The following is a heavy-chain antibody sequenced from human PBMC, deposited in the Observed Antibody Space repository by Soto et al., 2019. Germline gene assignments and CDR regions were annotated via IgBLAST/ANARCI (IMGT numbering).Heavy chain of an antibody. CDR1: GFTFSSYG. D-gene: IGHD5-12*01. CDR2: ISYDGSNK. J-gene: IGHJ6*02. V-gene: IGHV3-30*18. CDR3: AKGNSGYDYYYYYGMDV. Sequence: GGSLRLSCAASGFTFSSYGMHWVRQAPGKGLEWVAVISYDGSNKYYADSVKGRFTISRDNSKNTLYLQMNSLRAEDTAVYYCAKGNSGYDYYYYYGMDVWGQGTTVTVSS.